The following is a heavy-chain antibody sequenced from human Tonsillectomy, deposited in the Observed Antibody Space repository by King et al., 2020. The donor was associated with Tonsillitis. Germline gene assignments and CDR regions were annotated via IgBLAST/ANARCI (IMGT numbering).Heavy chain of an antibody. J-gene: IGHJ4*02. CDR2: ISSSGGGT. V-gene: IGHV3-23*04. CDR3: AKGWVEMDA. CDR1: GFTFSSCA. D-gene: IGHD5-24*01. Sequence: VQLVESGGGLVQPGGSLRLSCAAYGFTFSSCAMTWGRQAPGMRLGWVAAISSSGGGTYYAESVKGGFTISRDNSKNTLYLQMNSLRAEDTAVYYCAKGWVEMDAWGQGTLVTVSS.